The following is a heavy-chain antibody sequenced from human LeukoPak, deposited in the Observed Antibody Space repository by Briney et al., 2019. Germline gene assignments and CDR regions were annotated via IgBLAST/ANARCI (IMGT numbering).Heavy chain of an antibody. V-gene: IGHV3-9*03. J-gene: IGHJ4*02. D-gene: IGHD3-3*01. CDR1: GFTFDDYA. CDR3: AKGSAYDFWSGYHAIDY. CDR2: ISWNSGSI. Sequence: GGSLRLSCAASGFTFDDYAMHWVRQAPGKGLEWVSGISWNSGSIGYADSVKGRFTISRDNAKNSLYLQMNSLRAEDMALYYCAKGSAYDFWSGYHAIDYWGQGTLVTASS.